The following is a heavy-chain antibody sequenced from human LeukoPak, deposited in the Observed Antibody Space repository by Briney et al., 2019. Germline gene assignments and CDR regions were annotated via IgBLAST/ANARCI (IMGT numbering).Heavy chain of an antibody. J-gene: IGHJ3*02. CDR3: VGGVAVAGAPLGAFDI. D-gene: IGHD6-19*01. CDR1: GFTFSSYA. V-gene: IGHV3-23*01. Sequence: GGSLRLSCAASGFTFSSYAMSWVRQAPGRGLEWVSGISGSGGSTYYADSVKGRFTISRDNSKNSLYLQMNSLRAEDTAVYYCVGGVAVAGAPLGAFDIWGQGTMVTVSS. CDR2: ISGSGGST.